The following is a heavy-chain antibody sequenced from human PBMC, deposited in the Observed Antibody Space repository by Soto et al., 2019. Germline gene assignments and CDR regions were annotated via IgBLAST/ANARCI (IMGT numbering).Heavy chain of an antibody. CDR2: INLSGST. D-gene: IGHD2-2*01. Sequence: SETLSLTCAVYGLSFSDYYCTWIRQAPGKGLEWIGEINLSGSTNYKPSLKSRVTISLDTSKNQFSLKLTSVAAADTAVYYCAIGDIAAVRWYFDYWGQRTLVTVSS. CDR1: GLSFSDYY. CDR3: AIGDIAAVRWYFDY. J-gene: IGHJ4*02. V-gene: IGHV4-34*01.